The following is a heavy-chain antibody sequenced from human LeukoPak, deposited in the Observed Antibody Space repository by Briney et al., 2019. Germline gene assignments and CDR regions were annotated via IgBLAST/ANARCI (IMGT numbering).Heavy chain of an antibody. CDR3: ARIVVVAATPGYFDY. CDR2: IYYSGST. CDR1: GGSINSYY. Sequence: PSETLSLTCTVSGGSINSYYWGWIRQPPGKGLEWIGSIYYSGSTYYNPSLKSRVTISVDTSKNQFSLKLSSVTAADTAVYYCARIVVVAATPGYFDYWGQGTLVTVSS. J-gene: IGHJ4*02. D-gene: IGHD2-15*01. V-gene: IGHV4-39*01.